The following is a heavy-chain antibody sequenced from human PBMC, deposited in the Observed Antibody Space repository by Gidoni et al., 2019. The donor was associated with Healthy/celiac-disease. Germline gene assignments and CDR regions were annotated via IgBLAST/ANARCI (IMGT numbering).Heavy chain of an antibody. Sequence: EVQLVESGGGLVQPGGSLRLSCAASGFTFSSYSMNWVRQAPGKGLEWVSYISSSSSTIYYADSVKGRFTISRDNAKNSLYLQMNSLRAEDTAVYYCARDRIAAQGIFDYWGQGTLVTVSS. CDR3: ARDRIAAQGIFDY. V-gene: IGHV3-48*01. CDR1: GFTFSSYS. D-gene: IGHD6-13*01. CDR2: ISSSSSTI. J-gene: IGHJ4*02.